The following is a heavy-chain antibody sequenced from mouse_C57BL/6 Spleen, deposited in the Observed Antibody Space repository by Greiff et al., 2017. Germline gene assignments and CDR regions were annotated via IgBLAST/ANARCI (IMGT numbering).Heavy chain of an antibody. V-gene: IGHV5-9-1*02. J-gene: IGHJ2*01. CDR2: ISSGGDYI. CDR3: TRDGYYVFDY. CDR1: GFTFSSYA. D-gene: IGHD2-3*01. Sequence: EVQRVESGAGLVKPGGSLKLSCAASGFTFSSYAMSWVRQTPEKRLEWVAYISSGGDYIYYADTVKGRFTISRDNARNTLYLQMSSLKSEDTAMYYCTRDGYYVFDYWGQGTTLTVSS.